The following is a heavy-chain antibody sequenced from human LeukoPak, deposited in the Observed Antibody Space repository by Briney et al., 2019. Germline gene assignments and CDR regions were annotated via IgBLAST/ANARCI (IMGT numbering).Heavy chain of an antibody. Sequence: GGSLRLSCAASGFTFDDYAMHWVRQAPGKGLEWVSGISWNSGSINYADSVKGRFTISRDNAKNSLYLQMNSLRAEDTALYYCAKVQLCIAVAGNFDYWGQGTLVTVSS. V-gene: IGHV3-9*01. CDR1: GFTFDDYA. D-gene: IGHD6-19*01. CDR3: AKVQLCIAVAGNFDY. J-gene: IGHJ4*02. CDR2: ISWNSGSI.